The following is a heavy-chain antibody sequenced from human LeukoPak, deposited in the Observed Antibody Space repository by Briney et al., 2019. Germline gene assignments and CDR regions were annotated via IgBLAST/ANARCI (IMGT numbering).Heavy chain of an antibody. CDR3: ARQHDSYFYYYVDV. CDR2: LYHSDSV. CDR1: GYSVNNGYY. J-gene: IGHJ6*03. Sequence: KTSETLSLTCAVSGYSVNNGYYWVWTRQPPGKGLEWIGSLYHSDSVYYNTALQSRVSMSVDTSKNQFSLKLSFVTAADTAVYYCARQHDSYFYYYVDVWGSGTTVTVSS. V-gene: IGHV4-38-2*01.